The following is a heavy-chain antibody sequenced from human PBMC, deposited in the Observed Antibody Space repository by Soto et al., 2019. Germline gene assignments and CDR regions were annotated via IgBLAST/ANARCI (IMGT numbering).Heavy chain of an antibody. V-gene: IGHV4-59*01. D-gene: IGHD1-7*01. CDR3: AREGLTGTIGLYYYYAMDV. J-gene: IGHJ6*02. CDR1: GGSISSYY. Sequence: QVQLQESGPGLVKPSETLSLTCTVSGGSISSYYWSWIRQPPGKGLEWIGYIYYSGSTNYNPSLKSRVPISVDTSKNQFSLKLSSVTAADTAVYYCAREGLTGTIGLYYYYAMDVWGQGTTVTVSS. CDR2: IYYSGST.